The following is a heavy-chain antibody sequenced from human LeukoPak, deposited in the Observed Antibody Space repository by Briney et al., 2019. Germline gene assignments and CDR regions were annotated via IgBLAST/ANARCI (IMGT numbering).Heavy chain of an antibody. Sequence: ASVKVSCKASGHTFIAYYIHWVRQAPGQGLEWMGWISAYNGNTNYAQKLQGRVTMTTDTSTSTAYMELRSLRSDDTAVYYCASDPLDDILTGALHDSCGQGTLVTVSS. D-gene: IGHD3-9*01. CDR3: ASDPLDDILTGALHDS. V-gene: IGHV1-18*04. J-gene: IGHJ4*02. CDR1: GHTFIAYY. CDR2: ISAYNGNT.